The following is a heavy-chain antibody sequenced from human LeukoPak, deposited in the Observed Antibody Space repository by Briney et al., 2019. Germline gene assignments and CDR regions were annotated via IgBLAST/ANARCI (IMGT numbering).Heavy chain of an antibody. CDR1: GGSISSGDYY. Sequence: SQTLSLTCTVSGGSISSGDYYWSWIRQPPGKGLEWIGYIYYSGSTYYNPSLKSRVTISVDTSKNQFSLKLSSVTAADTAVYYCARDSPCPSGYDYFDYWGQGTLVTVSS. CDR2: IYYSGST. D-gene: IGHD5-12*01. J-gene: IGHJ4*02. V-gene: IGHV4-30-4*08. CDR3: ARDSPCPSGYDYFDY.